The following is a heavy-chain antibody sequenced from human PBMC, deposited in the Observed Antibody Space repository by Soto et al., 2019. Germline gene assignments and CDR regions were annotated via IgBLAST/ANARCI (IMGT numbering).Heavy chain of an antibody. J-gene: IGHJ4*02. Sequence: PGGSLRLSCAASGFTFNSRAMSWVRQAPGKGLDWVSIISASGDNTYYADSVKGRFTISRDNSKNTLYLQVNSLRAEDTAVYYCAKLTYSDLWSGSHDSWGQGTLVTVSS. CDR1: GFTFNSRA. CDR3: AKLTYSDLWSGSHDS. D-gene: IGHD3-3*01. V-gene: IGHV3-23*01. CDR2: ISASGDNT.